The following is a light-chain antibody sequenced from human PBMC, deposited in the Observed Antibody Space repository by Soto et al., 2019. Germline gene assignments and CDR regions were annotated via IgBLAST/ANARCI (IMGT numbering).Light chain of an antibody. CDR2: DVS. CDR3: QQYSNWPFLT. V-gene: IGKV3-15*01. J-gene: IGKJ4*01. Sequence: IVMTQSPATLSVSPGERATLSCRASQSINTNLAWYQQKPGQSPRLLIYDVSTRATGIPARFSGSGSGTEFTLTVSSLQSEDSAVYYCQQYSNWPFLTFGGGTKVEIK. CDR1: QSINTN.